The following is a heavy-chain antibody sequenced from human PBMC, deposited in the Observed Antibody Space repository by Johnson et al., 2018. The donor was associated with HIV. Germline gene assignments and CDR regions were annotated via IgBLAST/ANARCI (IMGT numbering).Heavy chain of an antibody. D-gene: IGHD2-8*02. CDR2: IRFDGSNK. CDR1: GFTFNSYA. CDR3: VKARGGYWGDDFDI. J-gene: IGHJ3*02. Sequence: QVQLVESGGGVVQPGRSLRLSCAASGFTFNSYAMHWVRQAPGKGLEWVAFIRFDGSNKYYAESVKGRLIMSSDNSKNTLYVEMDSLRAEDTAVYYCVKARGGYWGDDFDIWGQGTMVTVSS. V-gene: IGHV3-30*02.